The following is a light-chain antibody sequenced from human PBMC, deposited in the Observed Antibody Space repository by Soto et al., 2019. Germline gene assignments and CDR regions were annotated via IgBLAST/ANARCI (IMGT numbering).Light chain of an antibody. CDR3: QQYGNSPRT. Sequence: EIVLTQSPGTLSLSPGERATLSCRASQNVNSNFLAWYQQKPGQAPRLLISGASNRATGIPDRFSGSGSGTDFTLTISRLESEDFAVYYCQQYGNSPRTFGQGTKVEIK. CDR2: GAS. V-gene: IGKV3-20*01. CDR1: QNVNSNF. J-gene: IGKJ1*01.